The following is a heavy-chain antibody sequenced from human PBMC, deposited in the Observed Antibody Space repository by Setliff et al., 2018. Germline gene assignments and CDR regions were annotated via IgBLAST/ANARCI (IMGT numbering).Heavy chain of an antibody. Sequence: ASVKVSCKVAGGTFTNHAISWVRQAPGQGLEWMGGVIPLLETSKYAQKFQGRVTITADQTTNTAHMEVSSLRSEDTAVYYCARTKMDVVAAAAKYTSLDVWGQGTSVTV. D-gene: IGHD6-13*01. J-gene: IGHJ6*02. CDR1: GGTFTNHA. V-gene: IGHV1-69*10. CDR3: ARTKMDVVAAAAKYTSLDV. CDR2: VIPLLETS.